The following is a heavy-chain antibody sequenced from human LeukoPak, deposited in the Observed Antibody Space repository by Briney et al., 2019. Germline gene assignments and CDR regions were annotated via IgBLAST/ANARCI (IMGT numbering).Heavy chain of an antibody. CDR1: GFTFSSYG. V-gene: IGHV3-33*06. Sequence: GGSLRLSCAASGFTFSSYGMHWVRQAPGKGLEWVAVICYDGSNKYYADSVKGRFTISRDNSKNTLYLQMNSLRAEDTAVYYCAKDGEDVCSSTSCKRRACYYYYYMDVWGKGTTVRVPS. D-gene: IGHD2-2*01. CDR2: ICYDGSNK. CDR3: AKDGEDVCSSTSCKRRACYYYYYMDV. J-gene: IGHJ6*03.